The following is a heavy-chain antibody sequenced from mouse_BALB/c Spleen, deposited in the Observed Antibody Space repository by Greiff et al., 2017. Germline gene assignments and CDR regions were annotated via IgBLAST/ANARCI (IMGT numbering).Heavy chain of an antibody. D-gene: IGHD2-1*01. CDR1: GYTFTSYW. CDR2: INPSTGYT. V-gene: IGHV1-7*01. J-gene: IGHJ1*01. CDR3: ARWGGNYDFDV. Sequence: VQLQQSGAELAKPGASVKMSCKASGYTFTSYWMHRVKQRPGQGLEWIGYINPSTGYTEYNQKFKDKATLTADKSSSTAYMQLSSLASEDSAVYYCARWGGNYDFDVWGAGTTVTVSS.